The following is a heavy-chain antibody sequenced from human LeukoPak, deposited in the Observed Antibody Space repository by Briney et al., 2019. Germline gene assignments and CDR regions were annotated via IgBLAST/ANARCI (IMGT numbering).Heavy chain of an antibody. D-gene: IGHD1-26*01. J-gene: IGHJ4*02. CDR1: GFTFDNYG. CDR3: ARGYSGSYRIDY. CDR2: INGNGGST. V-gene: IGHV3-20*04. Sequence: GGSLRLSCAASGFTFDNYGMSWVRQVPGKGLEWVSSINGNGGSTAYTDSVKGRFTISRDNAKNSLYLQMNSLRAEDTAVYYCARGYSGSYRIDYWGQGTLVTVSS.